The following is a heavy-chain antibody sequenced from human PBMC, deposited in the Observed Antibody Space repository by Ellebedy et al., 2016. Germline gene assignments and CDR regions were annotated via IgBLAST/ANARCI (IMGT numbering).Heavy chain of an antibody. J-gene: IGHJ4*02. CDR3: ARDVSLYSSSPSFDS. CDR1: AASISGYW. V-gene: IGHV4-59*01. D-gene: IGHD6-6*01. Sequence: SETLSLTXTVSAASISGYWWSWIRQPAGKGLEWIGYVFYGGSTKYNPSLRSRVTISLDTSRNQFSLKVTSVAAADTAVYYCARDVSLYSSSPSFDSWGQGTLVTVSS. CDR2: VFYGGST.